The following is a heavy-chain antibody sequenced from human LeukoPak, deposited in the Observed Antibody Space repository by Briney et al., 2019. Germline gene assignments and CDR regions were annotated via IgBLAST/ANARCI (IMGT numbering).Heavy chain of an antibody. Sequence: GGSLRLSCAASGFTFSSYSMNWVRQAPGKGLEWVSSISSSSSYIYYADSVKGRFTISRDNAKNSPYLQMNSLRAEDTAVYYCARDGTIVVVPAEYFQHWGQGTLVTVSS. CDR2: ISSSSSYI. CDR3: ARDGTIVVVPAEYFQH. D-gene: IGHD3-22*01. CDR1: GFTFSSYS. V-gene: IGHV3-21*01. J-gene: IGHJ1*01.